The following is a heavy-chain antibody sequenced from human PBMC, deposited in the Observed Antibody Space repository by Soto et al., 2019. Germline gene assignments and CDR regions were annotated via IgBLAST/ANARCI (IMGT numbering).Heavy chain of an antibody. CDR1: GGSISSYY. CDR3: ARLYSSGWYDY. J-gene: IGHJ4*02. D-gene: IGHD6-19*01. V-gene: IGHV2-70*16. Sequence: TLSLTCTVSGGSISSYYWSWIRQPPGKALEWLARIDWDDDKFYSTSLMTRLTISKDTSKNQVVLTMTNMDPVDTATYYCARLYSSGWYDYWGQGTLVTVSS. CDR2: IDWDDDK.